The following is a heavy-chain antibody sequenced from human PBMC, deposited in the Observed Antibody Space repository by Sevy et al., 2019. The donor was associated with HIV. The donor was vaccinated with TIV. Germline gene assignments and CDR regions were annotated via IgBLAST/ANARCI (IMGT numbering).Heavy chain of an antibody. CDR2: INTNRGDT. CDR3: ARVVYYDSTAYYFDY. V-gene: IGHV1-2*06. D-gene: IGHD3-22*01. CDR1: GYMYIAYF. Sequence: ASVKVSCKASGYMYIAYFIHWVRLAPGQGLEWMGRINTNRGDTNSAQKFQGRVTMTRDTSINTVYMELSRMRSDDTAVYSCARVVYYDSTAYYFDYWGQGTLVTVSS. J-gene: IGHJ4*02.